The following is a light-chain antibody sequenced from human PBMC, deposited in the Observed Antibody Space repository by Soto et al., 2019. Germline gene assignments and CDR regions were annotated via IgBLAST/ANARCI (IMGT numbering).Light chain of an antibody. CDR1: QTLFYTSSNKNY. CDR2: WAS. CDR3: QQYLSTPFT. J-gene: IGKJ3*01. V-gene: IGKV4-1*01. Sequence: DIVMTQSPDSLALSLGERATIHCKSSQTLFYTSSNKNYLAWYQQRPGQPPKLLIYWASDRESGVPNRFSGSGSGTDFTLTISGLPAEDVALYYGQQYLSTPFTFGPGTRLDI.